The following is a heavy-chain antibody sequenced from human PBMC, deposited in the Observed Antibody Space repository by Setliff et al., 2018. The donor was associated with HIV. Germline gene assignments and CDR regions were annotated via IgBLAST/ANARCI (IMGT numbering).Heavy chain of an antibody. CDR1: GGTFSSYA. D-gene: IGHD6-6*01. Sequence: SVKVSCKASGGTFSSYAISWVRQAPGQGLEWMGRVIPIFGTANYAQKFQGRVTITADKSTSTAYMELSSLRSEDTAVYYCARWYGFHSSSSVLGFWGQGTLVTVSS. J-gene: IGHJ4*02. V-gene: IGHV1-69*06. CDR2: VIPIFGTA. CDR3: ARWYGFHSSSSVLGF.